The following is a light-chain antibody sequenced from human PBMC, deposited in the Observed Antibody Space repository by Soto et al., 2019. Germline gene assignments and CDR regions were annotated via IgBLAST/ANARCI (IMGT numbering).Light chain of an antibody. CDR2: EVI. CDR3: NSYTTHTTWV. Sequence: QSALTQPASVSGSPGQSIIISCTGTSSDIGGYKYVSWYQQHPGKAPKLIIYEVINRPSGVSNRFSGSKSGNTASLTISGLLAEDEADYYCNSYTTHTTWVFGGGTKLTVL. J-gene: IGLJ3*02. CDR1: SSDIGGYKY. V-gene: IGLV2-14*01.